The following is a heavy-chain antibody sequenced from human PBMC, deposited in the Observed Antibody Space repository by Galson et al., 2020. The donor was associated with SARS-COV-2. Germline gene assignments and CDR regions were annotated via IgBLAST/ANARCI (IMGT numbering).Heavy chain of an antibody. V-gene: IGHV3-23*01. J-gene: IGHJ4*02. CDR2: ISTTGYNT. D-gene: IGHD2-21*02. Sequence: GGSLRLSCAASVFTFSGHAMHWVRQAPGKGLEWVSSISTTGYNTYYAGSVKGRFTVSRDNSKNTVYLQMSSLRADDTAVYYCARQVYGDYSFDYWDQGSLVTVSS. CDR3: ARQVYGDYSFDY. CDR1: VFTFSGHA.